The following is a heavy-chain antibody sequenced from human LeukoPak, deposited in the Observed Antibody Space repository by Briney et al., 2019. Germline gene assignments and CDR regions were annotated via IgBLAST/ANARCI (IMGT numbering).Heavy chain of an antibody. CDR2: ISSLSGTT. D-gene: IGHD3-10*01. Sequence: GGSLRLSCAASGFTFSSYSMNWVRQAPGKGLEWVSHISSLSGTTYYADSVRGRFTISRDNAKNSLYLQMNSLRAEDTALYYCAKAEGYYGSGGSDASDIWGQGTMVTVSS. CDR1: GFTFSSYS. CDR3: AKAEGYYGSGGSDASDI. J-gene: IGHJ3*02. V-gene: IGHV3-48*01.